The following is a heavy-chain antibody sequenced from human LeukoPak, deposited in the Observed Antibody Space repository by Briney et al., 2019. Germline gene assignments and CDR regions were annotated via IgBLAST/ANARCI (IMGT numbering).Heavy chain of an antibody. Sequence: SETLSLTCTVSGGSISSYSWSWIRQPPGKGLEWIGYIYYSGSANYNPSLKSRVTISLDTSKNQFSLKLSSVTAADTAVYYCARGQAHRYSGSLSDAFDIWGQGTMVTVSS. CDR1: GGSISSYS. J-gene: IGHJ3*02. D-gene: IGHD1-26*01. CDR2: IYYSGSA. CDR3: ARGQAHRYSGSLSDAFDI. V-gene: IGHV4-59*01.